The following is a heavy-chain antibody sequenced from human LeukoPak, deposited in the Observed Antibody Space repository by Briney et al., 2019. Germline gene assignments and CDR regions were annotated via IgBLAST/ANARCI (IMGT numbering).Heavy chain of an antibody. J-gene: IGHJ6*02. V-gene: IGHV4-34*01. CDR1: GGSFSGYY. D-gene: IGHD2-15*01. CDR3: AVTPNYYYYYGMDV. CDR2: INHSGST. Sequence: PSETLSLTCAVYGGSFSGYYWSWIRQHPGKGLEWVGEINHSGSTNYNPSLKSRVTISVDTSKNQFSLKLSSVTAADTAVYYCAVTPNYYYYYGMDVWGQGTTVTVSS.